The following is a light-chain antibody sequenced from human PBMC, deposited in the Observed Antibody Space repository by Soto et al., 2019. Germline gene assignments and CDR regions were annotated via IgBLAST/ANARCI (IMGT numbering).Light chain of an antibody. CDR1: QSMTSW. J-gene: IGKJ2*03. V-gene: IGKV1-5*01. CDR2: VSS. CDR3: LQYNSFPYS. Sequence: IPMTQSPSTLSASVGDRVTMTCRASQSMTSWLAWFQQKPGKAPKLLIYVSSSLESGVPSRFSGSGSETDFTLTISSPQPDDFATYYCLQYNSFPYSFGQGTKLEIK.